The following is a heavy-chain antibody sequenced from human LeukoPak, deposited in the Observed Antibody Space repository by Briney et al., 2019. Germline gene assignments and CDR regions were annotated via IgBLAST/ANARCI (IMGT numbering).Heavy chain of an antibody. V-gene: IGHV3-33*08. J-gene: IGHJ4*02. CDR3: ATEGEEWTNFDC. CDR1: GITFSTTG. CDR2: ISPDGSTT. Sequence: PGGSLRLSCAVSGITFSTTGLHWVRQAPGKGLEWVAMISPDGSTTFYTDSMKGRLTISRDNSNNTLYLQMNSLRLEDTALYYCATEGEEWTNFDCWGQGTLVTVSS. D-gene: IGHD3-3*01.